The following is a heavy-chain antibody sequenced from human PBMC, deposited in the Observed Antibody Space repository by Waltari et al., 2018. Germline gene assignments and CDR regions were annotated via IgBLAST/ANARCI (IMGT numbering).Heavy chain of an antibody. CDR2: IYFRGST. Sequence: QLQLRESGPGLLKPSETLSLTCSVSGDSIGSGYYSLGWICQAPGKGLAWSGSIYFRGSTNYKPSLKSRLTIAVDTSKNQFSLRLSSVTAADTAVYYCAREVGGSSWSTTPRGDAFDIWGQGTMVTVSS. CDR1: GDSIGSGYYS. CDR3: AREVGGSSWSTTPRGDAFDI. V-gene: IGHV4-39*07. J-gene: IGHJ3*02. D-gene: IGHD6-13*01.